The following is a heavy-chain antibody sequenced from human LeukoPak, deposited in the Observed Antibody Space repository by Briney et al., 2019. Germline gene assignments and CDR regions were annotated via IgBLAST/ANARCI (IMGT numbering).Heavy chain of an antibody. J-gene: IGHJ5*02. CDR1: GGSISSHY. Sequence: SETLSLTCTVSGGSISSHYWSWIRQPPGKGLEWIAYIYYSGSTNYNPSLKSRVTISVDTSKNQFSLKLSSVTAADTAVYYCARVLPGNWFDPWGPGTLVTASS. V-gene: IGHV4-59*11. D-gene: IGHD3-10*01. CDR2: IYYSGST. CDR3: ARVLPGNWFDP.